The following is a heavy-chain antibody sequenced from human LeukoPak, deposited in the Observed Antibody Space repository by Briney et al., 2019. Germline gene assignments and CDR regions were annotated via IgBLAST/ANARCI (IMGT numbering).Heavy chain of an antibody. V-gene: IGHV3-23*01. CDR3: VKDGPYYYGSGSYYGMAV. Sequence: GGSLRLSCAGSGLTFSSYSMSWVRQAPGKGLEWVSGISGSGGSTYYADSVKGRFTISRDNSKNTLYLQMNSLRAEDTAVYYCVKDGPYYYGSGSYYGMAVWGQGTTVTVSS. D-gene: IGHD3-10*01. J-gene: IGHJ6*02. CDR1: GLTFSSYS. CDR2: ISGSGGST.